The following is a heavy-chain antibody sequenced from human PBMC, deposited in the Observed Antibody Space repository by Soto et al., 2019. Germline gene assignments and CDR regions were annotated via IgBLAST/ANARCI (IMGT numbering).Heavy chain of an antibody. D-gene: IGHD2-8*02. Sequence: QVQLQESGPGLVESSGTLSLTCAVYGGTIRSGHWWTWVRQSPGKGLEWIGEMSLNGDINYSPSLRSRVTFSIDMSRNHLSLRLTSVTAADTAVYYCATREPRTGGPVWGPGTMVAVSS. J-gene: IGHJ6*01. CDR3: ATREPRTGGPV. V-gene: IGHV4-4*02. CDR2: MSLNGDI. CDR1: GGTIRSGHW.